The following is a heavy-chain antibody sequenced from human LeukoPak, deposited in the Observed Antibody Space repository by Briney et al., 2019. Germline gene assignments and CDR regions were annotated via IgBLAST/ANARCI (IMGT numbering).Heavy chain of an antibody. CDR3: AIINVDRPMVTSDVFDI. CDR2: IIPIFGTA. V-gene: IGHV1-69*13. CDR1: GGTFSSYT. D-gene: IGHD5-18*01. J-gene: IGHJ3*02. Sequence: SVKVSCKPSGGTFSSYTISWVRQAPGQGLEWMGGIIPIFGTANYAQKFQGRVTVTADASTNTAYMELSSLRSEDTALYYCAIINVDRPMVTSDVFDIRGQGTMVTVSS.